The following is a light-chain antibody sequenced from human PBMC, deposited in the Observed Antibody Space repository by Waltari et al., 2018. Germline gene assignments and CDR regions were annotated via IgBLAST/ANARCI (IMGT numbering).Light chain of an antibody. V-gene: IGKV3-20*01. CDR3: QHYGTSFRP. CDR1: QSLSTNF. Sequence: EIVVTQSPGTLSLSPGERATPPSNASQSLSTNFLGWYQQKPGQAPRLLMYATSRRATGTPDRFSGSGSGTDLTLTISRLEPEDSAVYYCQHYGTSFRPFGQGTKVEIK. CDR2: ATS. J-gene: IGKJ1*01.